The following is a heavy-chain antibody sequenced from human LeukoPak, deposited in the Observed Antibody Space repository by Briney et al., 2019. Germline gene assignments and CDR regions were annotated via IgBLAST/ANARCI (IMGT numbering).Heavy chain of an antibody. CDR3: ARAHRTIFGVVVEDWFDP. CDR2: IYYSGST. Sequence: KPSETLSLTCTVSGGSISSGDYYWSWIRQPPGKGLEWIRYIYYSGSTYYNPSLKSRVTISVDTSKNQFSLKLSSVTAADTAVYYCARAHRTIFGVVVEDWFDPWGQGTLVTVSS. J-gene: IGHJ5*02. V-gene: IGHV4-30-4*08. CDR1: GGSISSGDYY. D-gene: IGHD3-3*01.